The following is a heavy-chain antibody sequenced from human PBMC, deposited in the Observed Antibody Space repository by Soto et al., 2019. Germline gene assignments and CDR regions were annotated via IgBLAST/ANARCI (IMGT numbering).Heavy chain of an antibody. CDR1: GYDFSTFW. V-gene: IGHV5-51*03. Sequence: EVQLVQSGAEVKKSGESLQISCKGSGYDFSTFWIGWVRQMPGKGLEWMGIIFPTDSDTRYSPSFQGQVTISADKSISTADLQWSSLKASDTAMYYCATPCRDFDYWGQGTLVVVSS. J-gene: IGHJ4*02. CDR2: IFPTDSDT. CDR3: ATPCRDFDY.